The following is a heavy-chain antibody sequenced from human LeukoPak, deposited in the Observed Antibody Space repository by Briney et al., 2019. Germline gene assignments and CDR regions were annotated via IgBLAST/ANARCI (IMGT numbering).Heavy chain of an antibody. D-gene: IGHD1-14*01. V-gene: IGHV3-7*01. J-gene: IGHJ4*02. CDR3: ARNVYRTFDS. Sequence: PGGSLRLSCAASGFTFSTYWMSWVRQAPGKGLEWVANIKQDGSEKYYVDSVKDRFTISRDNARNSLYLQMNSLRVEDTAVYYCARNVYRTFDSWDQGTLVTVSS. CDR1: GFTFSTYW. CDR2: IKQDGSEK.